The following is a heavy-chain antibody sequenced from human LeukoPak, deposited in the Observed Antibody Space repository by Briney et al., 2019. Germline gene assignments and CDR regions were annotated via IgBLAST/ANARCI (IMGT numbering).Heavy chain of an antibody. Sequence: PGGSLRLSCAASGITFSSYEMNWVRKAPGKGLEWVSYISSSGSRRYYADSVKGRFTISRDNAKNSLYLQMNSLRAEDTAVYYCARDLDGDFNYWGQGTLVTVSS. J-gene: IGHJ4*02. D-gene: IGHD4-17*01. CDR1: GITFSSYE. CDR3: ARDLDGDFNY. CDR2: ISSSGSRR. V-gene: IGHV3-48*03.